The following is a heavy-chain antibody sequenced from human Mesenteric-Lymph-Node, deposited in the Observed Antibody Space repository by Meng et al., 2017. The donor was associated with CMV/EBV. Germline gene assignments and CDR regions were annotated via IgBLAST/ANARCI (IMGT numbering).Heavy chain of an antibody. Sequence: SVKVSCKASGYTFTSYGISWVRQAPGQGLEWMGRIIPILGIANYAQKFQGRVTITADKSTSTAYMELSSLRSEDTAVYYCARAAYGGNDPFDYWGQGTLVTVSS. CDR2: IIPILGIA. V-gene: IGHV1-69*04. CDR1: GYTFTSYG. CDR3: ARAAYGGNDPFDY. J-gene: IGHJ4*02. D-gene: IGHD4-23*01.